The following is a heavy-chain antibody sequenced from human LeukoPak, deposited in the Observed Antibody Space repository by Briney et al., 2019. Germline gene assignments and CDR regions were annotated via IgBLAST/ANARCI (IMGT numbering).Heavy chain of an antibody. CDR1: GYTFTGYY. D-gene: IGHD6-13*01. J-gene: IGHJ3*02. Sequence: GASVKVSCKASGYTFTGYYMHWVRQAPGQGLEWMGRINPNSGGTNYAQKFQGRVTMTRDTSISTVYMELRRLTSDDTAVYYCARGLAAAGTNAFDIWGQGTMVTVSS. CDR2: INPNSGGT. V-gene: IGHV1-2*06. CDR3: ARGLAAAGTNAFDI.